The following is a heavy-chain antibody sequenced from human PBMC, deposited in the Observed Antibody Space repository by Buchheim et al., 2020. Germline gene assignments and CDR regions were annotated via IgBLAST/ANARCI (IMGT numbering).Heavy chain of an antibody. CDR2: ISYDGSNK. D-gene: IGHD6-19*01. J-gene: IGHJ4*02. CDR1: GFTFSSYG. V-gene: IGHV3-30*18. CDR3: AKDEGQWLVGY. Sequence: QVQLVESGGGVVQPGRSLRLSCVASGFTFSSYGMHWVRQAPGKGLEWVAVISYDGSNKYYADSVKGRFTISRDNSKNTLYLQMNSLRAEDTAVYYCAKDEGQWLVGYWGQGTL.